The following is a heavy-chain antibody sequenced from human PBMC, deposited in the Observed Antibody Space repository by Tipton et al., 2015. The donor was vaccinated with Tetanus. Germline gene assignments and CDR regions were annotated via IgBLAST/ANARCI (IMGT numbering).Heavy chain of an antibody. CDR3: AGDGEKIMTSDRRQRRATNYYYHYGLDV. D-gene: IGHD3-10*01. Sequence: GLVKPSETLSLTCTVSGGSLSGYHWNWIRQSPGKGLEWIGNIYHSESANYNPSLKSRVTISVDTSKNQITLTLKSVTAADTALYYCAGDGEKIMTSDRRQRRATNYYYHYGLDVWGQGTTVTVSS. V-gene: IGHV4-59*01. J-gene: IGHJ6*02. CDR2: IYHSESA. CDR1: GGSLSGYH.